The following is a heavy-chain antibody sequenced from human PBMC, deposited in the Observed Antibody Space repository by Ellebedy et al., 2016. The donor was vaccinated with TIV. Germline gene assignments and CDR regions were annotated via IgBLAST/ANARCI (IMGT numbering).Heavy chain of an antibody. CDR3: ARDAAGNGGKLDY. CDR1: GFSFRTYA. D-gene: IGHD4-23*01. J-gene: IGHJ4*02. Sequence: PGGSLRLSCAASGFSFRTYAMSWVRQAPGKGLEWVSSISGSGGDTYYADSVKGRFTLSRDNSKNPLYLQMNSLRAEDTAVYYCARDAAGNGGKLDYWGQGALVTVSS. CDR2: ISGSGGDT. V-gene: IGHV3-23*01.